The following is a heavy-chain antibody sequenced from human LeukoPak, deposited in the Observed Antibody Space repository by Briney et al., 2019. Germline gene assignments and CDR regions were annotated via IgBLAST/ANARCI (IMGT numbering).Heavy chain of an antibody. D-gene: IGHD6-13*01. CDR3: ARTRGGSSSWYPAVDY. V-gene: IGHV4-61*08. CDR2: IYYSGGT. J-gene: IGHJ4*02. Sequence: SETLSLTCTVSGGSISNGAYYWSWIRQHPGKGLEWIGYIYYSGGTNYNPSLKSRVTISVDTSKNQFSLKLSSVTAADTAVYYCARTRGGSSSWYPAVDYWGQGTLVTVSS. CDR1: GGSISNGAYY.